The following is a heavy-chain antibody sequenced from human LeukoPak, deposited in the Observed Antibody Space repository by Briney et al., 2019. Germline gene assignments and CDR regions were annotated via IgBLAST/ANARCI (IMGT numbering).Heavy chain of an antibody. CDR2: INHSGST. J-gene: IGHJ4*02. CDR1: GGSFSGYY. D-gene: IGHD1-14*01. CDR3: ARREYSRNLRY. V-gene: IGHV4-34*01. Sequence: PSETLSLTCAVYGGSFSGYYWSRIRQPPGKGLEWIGEINHSGSTNYNPSLKSRVTISVDTSKNQFSLKLSSVTAADTAVYYCARREYSRNLRYWGQGTLVTVSS.